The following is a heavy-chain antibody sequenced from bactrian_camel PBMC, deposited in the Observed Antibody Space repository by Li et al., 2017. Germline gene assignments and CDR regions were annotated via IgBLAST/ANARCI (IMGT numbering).Heavy chain of an antibody. CDR1: GNTDDATC. Sequence: VQLVESGGGSVQAGGSLRLSCEASGNTDDATCMGWFRQDPGKEREPVATIYLHGPMTWYADSVRGRFAISRDNPKKKIVYLQMNDLKPEDTAMYYCAAEWLLAEAQNGFRSRGSLVVRTGEALSRYNDWGQGTQVTVS. V-gene: IGHV3-3*01. CDR3: AAEWLLAEAQNGFRSRGSLVVRTGEALSRYND. D-gene: IGHD5*01. J-gene: IGHJ4*01. CDR2: IYLHGPMT.